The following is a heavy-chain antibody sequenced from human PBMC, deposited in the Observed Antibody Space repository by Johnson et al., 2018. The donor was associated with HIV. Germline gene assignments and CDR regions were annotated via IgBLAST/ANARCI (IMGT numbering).Heavy chain of an antibody. Sequence: VQLVESGGGLVKPGGSLRLSCAASGFTFSSDWMHWVRQAPGKGLEWVSRINSDWSSTSYAESVKGRFTISRDIATKTLYLQMNSLGDEDTAVYYCARDGRGLDAFDIWGQGTVVTVSS. CDR2: INSDWSST. CDR3: ARDGRGLDAFDI. D-gene: IGHD3/OR15-3a*01. J-gene: IGHJ3*02. V-gene: IGHV3-74*01. CDR1: GFTFSSDW.